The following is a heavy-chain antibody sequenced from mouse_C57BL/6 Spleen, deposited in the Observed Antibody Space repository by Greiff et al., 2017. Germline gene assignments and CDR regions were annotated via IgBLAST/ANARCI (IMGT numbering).Heavy chain of an antibody. CDR1: GYTFTSYG. CDR2: IYPRSGNT. V-gene: IGHV1-81*01. D-gene: IGHD2-4*01. CDR3: ARLGDDYPWFAY. J-gene: IGHJ3*01. Sequence: QVQLQQSGAELARPGASVKLSCKASGYTFTSYGISWVKQRTGQGLEWIGEIYPRSGNTYYNEKFKGKATLTADKSSSTAYMELRSLTSEDSAVYFCARLGDDYPWFAYWGQGTLVTVSA.